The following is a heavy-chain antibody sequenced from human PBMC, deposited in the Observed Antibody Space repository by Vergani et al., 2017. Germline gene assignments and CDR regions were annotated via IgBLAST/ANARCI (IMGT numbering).Heavy chain of an antibody. D-gene: IGHD3-22*01. CDR2: ISGSGGST. Sequence: EVQLLESGGGLVQPGGSLRLSCAASGFTFSSYAMSWVRQAPGKGLEWVSAISGSGGSTYYADSVKGRFTIARDNSKNTLYLQMNSLRAEDTAVYYCAKVGGGYYDSSGYPDYYYYYGMDVWGQGTTVTVSS. CDR1: GFTFSSYA. V-gene: IGHV3-23*01. J-gene: IGHJ6*02. CDR3: AKVGGGYYDSSGYPDYYYYYGMDV.